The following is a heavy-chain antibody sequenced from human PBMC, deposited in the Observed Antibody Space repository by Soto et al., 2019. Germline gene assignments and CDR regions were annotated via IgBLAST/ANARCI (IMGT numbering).Heavy chain of an antibody. CDR3: ARLAGASGDPSRYYFAP. CDR1: GGTFSSYS. CDR2: IIPILGIA. J-gene: IGHJ4*02. Sequence: QVQLVQSGAEVKKPGSSVKVSCKASGGTFSSYSISWVRQAPGQWLEWMGRIIPILGIANYAQKFQGRVTIITEELPSTDYIDLSSMRSEDTAVYYCARLAGASGDPSRYYFAPWGQGPLGAISS. D-gene: IGHD4-17*01. V-gene: IGHV1-69*02.